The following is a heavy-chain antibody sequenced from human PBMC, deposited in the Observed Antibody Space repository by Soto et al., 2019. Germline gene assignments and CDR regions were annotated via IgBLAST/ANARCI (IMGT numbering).Heavy chain of an antibody. J-gene: IGHJ6*01. Sequence: ASVKVSCKASGYTFTGYYMHWVRQAPGQGLEWMGWINPNSGGTNYAQKLQGWVTMTRDTSISTAYMELSRLRSDDTAVYYCARDHSPLHNYYDSSGYQHYYYGMDVWAQGTTVTVSS. D-gene: IGHD3-22*01. CDR2: INPNSGGT. CDR1: GYTFTGYY. V-gene: IGHV1-2*04. CDR3: ARDHSPLHNYYDSSGYQHYYYGMDV.